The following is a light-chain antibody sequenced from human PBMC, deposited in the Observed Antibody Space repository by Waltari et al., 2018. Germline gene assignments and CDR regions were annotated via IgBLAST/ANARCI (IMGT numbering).Light chain of an antibody. V-gene: IGLV2-14*01. J-gene: IGLJ2*01. CDR1: TTYLGPYEY. CDR2: EVT. CDR3: SSYATASALMV. Sequence: QSALTQPASVSGSLGQSVPISCTGSTTYLGPYEYVSWYQQHPGKAPKLIIFEVTNRPSGISTRFSGSKSGDTASLTISALQAEDEADYHCSSYATASALMVFGGGTRLTVL.